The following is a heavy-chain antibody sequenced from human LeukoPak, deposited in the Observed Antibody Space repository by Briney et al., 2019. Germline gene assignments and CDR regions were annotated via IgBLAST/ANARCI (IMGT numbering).Heavy chain of an antibody. Sequence: PGGSLRLSRAASGFTFSSYAMSWVRQAPGKGLEWVSTIDGSGATTYYADSVKGRFTISRDNSKNTLFLQLNSLRAEDTALYYCAKDVPALYYFDYWGQGTLVTVSS. V-gene: IGHV3-23*01. CDR1: GFTFSSYA. CDR2: IDGSGATT. D-gene: IGHD2-2*01. CDR3: AKDVPALYYFDY. J-gene: IGHJ4*02.